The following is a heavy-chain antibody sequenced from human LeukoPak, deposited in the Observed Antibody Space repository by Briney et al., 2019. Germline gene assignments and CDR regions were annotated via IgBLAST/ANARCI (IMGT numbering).Heavy chain of an antibody. CDR1: GFTFSTHT. V-gene: IGHV3-21*01. Sequence: GGSLRLSCAASGFTFSTHTMNWVRQAPGKGLEWVSAISSSSSYIYYADSVKGRFTISRDNAKNSLYLQMNSLRAEDTAVYYCARVTNLDYWGQGTLVTVSS. J-gene: IGHJ4*02. D-gene: IGHD1-14*01. CDR3: ARVTNLDY. CDR2: ISSSSSYI.